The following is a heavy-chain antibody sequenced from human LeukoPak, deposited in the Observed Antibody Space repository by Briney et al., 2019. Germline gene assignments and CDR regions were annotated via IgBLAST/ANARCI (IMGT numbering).Heavy chain of an antibody. D-gene: IGHD1-26*01. V-gene: IGHV3-23*01. CDR3: AKDLPSNIVGALYYFDY. J-gene: IGHJ4*02. CDR2: ISGSGGST. CDR1: GFTFSSYA. Sequence: GGSLRLSCAASGFTFSSYAMSWVRQAPGKGLEWVSGISGSGGSTHYADPVKGRFTISRDNSKNTLYLQMNSLGGEDTAEYYCAKDLPSNIVGALYYFDYWGQGILVTVSS.